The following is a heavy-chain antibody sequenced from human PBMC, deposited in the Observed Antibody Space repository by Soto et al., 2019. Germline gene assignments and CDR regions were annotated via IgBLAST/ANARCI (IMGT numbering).Heavy chain of an antibody. D-gene: IGHD2-2*02. CDR3: ARDRGYCSSTSCYTGGNYYYYGMDV. CDR2: IWYDGSNK. V-gene: IGHV3-33*01. Sequence: QVQLVESGGGVVQPGRSLRLSCAASGFTFSSYGMHWVRQAPGKGLEWVAVIWYDGSNKYYADSVKGRFTISRDNSKNTLYLQMNSLRAEDTAVDYCARDRGYCSSTSCYTGGNYYYYGMDVWGQGTTVTVSS. J-gene: IGHJ6*02. CDR1: GFTFSSYG.